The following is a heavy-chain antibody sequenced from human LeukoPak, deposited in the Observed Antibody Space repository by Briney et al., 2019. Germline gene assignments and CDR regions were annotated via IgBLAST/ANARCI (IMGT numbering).Heavy chain of an antibody. CDR2: IRSKAYGGTT. CDR3: TRVVPIAVAGISWFDP. D-gene: IGHD6-19*01. V-gene: IGHV3-49*04. CDR1: GFTFGDYA. Sequence: GGSLRLSCTASGFTFGDYAMSWVRQAPGKGLEWVGFIRSKAYGGTTEYAASVKGRFTISRDDSKSIAYLQMNSLKTEDTAVYYCTRVVPIAVAGISWFDPWGQGTLVTVSS. J-gene: IGHJ5*02.